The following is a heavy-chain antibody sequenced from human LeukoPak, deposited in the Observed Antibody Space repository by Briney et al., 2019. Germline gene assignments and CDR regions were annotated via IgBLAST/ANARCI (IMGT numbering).Heavy chain of an antibody. CDR2: IWYDGSKK. J-gene: IGHJ4*02. Sequence: GRSLRLSCAVSGFTFSGSGMHWVRQAPGKGLEWGAVIWYDGSKKYYADSVKGRFTISRDDSKNTLYLEMNTLRADDTAVYYCARDFGVGPYYFDYWGQGTLVTVSS. D-gene: IGHD3-16*01. CDR3: ARDFGVGPYYFDY. V-gene: IGHV3-33*01. CDR1: GFTFSGSG.